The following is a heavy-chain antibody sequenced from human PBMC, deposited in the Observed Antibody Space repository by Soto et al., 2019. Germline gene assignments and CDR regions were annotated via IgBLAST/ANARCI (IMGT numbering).Heavy chain of an antibody. Sequence: GGSLRLSCTVSGFTFGDYAMSWFRQAPGKGLEWVGFIRSKGYGGTTEYAASGKGRFTISRDDSKSIAYLQTNSLQTEDTAVYYCTRNRKVPFAFSPSVRDYDGFDIWGQGTMVTVSS. D-gene: IGHD4-17*01. J-gene: IGHJ3*02. CDR3: TRNRKVPFAFSPSVRDYDGFDI. CDR2: IRSKGYGGTT. V-gene: IGHV3-49*03. CDR1: GFTFGDYA.